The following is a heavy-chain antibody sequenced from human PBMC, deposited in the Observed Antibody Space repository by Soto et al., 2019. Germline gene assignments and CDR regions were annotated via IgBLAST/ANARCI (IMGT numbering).Heavy chain of an antibody. CDR2: IKQGGSER. Sequence: RRSLRLCCSASVFSLSGYWMNWFRQAPGRGLEWVAIIKQGGSERYYVDSVKGRFTISRDNAKNSLYLQMSSLRVEDTALYYCARSSGWLHDYWGQGTLVTVSS. CDR1: VFSLSGYW. V-gene: IGHV3-7*01. CDR3: ARSSGWLHDY. D-gene: IGHD6-19*01. J-gene: IGHJ4*02.